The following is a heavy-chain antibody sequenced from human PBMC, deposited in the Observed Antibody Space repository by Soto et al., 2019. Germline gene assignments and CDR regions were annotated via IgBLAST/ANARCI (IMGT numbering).Heavy chain of an antibody. Sequence: SETLSLTCTVSGGSLSSGGYYWSWLRQHPGKGLEWIGYIYYSGSTYYNPSLKTRVTISVDTSKTQYSLKLSSVTAADTAVYYCARVSPAPGQEDLVVPAATYYYYGMDVWGQGTPVTVSS. V-gene: IGHV4-31*03. CDR3: ARVSPAPGQEDLVVPAATYYYYGMDV. J-gene: IGHJ6*02. CDR1: GGSLSSGGYY. D-gene: IGHD2-2*01. CDR2: IYYSGST.